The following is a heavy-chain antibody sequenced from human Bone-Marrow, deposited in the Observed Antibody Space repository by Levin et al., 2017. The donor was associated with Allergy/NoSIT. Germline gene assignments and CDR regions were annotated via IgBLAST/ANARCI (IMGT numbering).Heavy chain of an antibody. J-gene: IGHJ3*02. CDR2: IYHSGST. CDR3: ARGSDYYDSSGYYAHAFDI. D-gene: IGHD3-22*01. V-gene: IGHV4-38-2*02. Sequence: PSETLSLTCTVSGYSISSGYYWGWIRQPPGKGLEWIGSIYHSGSTYYNPSLKSRVTISVDTSKNQFSLKLSSVTAADTAVYYCARGSDYYDSSGYYAHAFDIWGQGTMVTVSS. CDR1: GYSISSGYY.